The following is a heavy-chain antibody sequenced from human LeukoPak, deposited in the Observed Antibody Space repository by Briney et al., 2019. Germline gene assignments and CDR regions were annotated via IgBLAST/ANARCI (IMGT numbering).Heavy chain of an antibody. J-gene: IGHJ3*02. CDR2: ISYDGSNK. CDR3: ARMQNYDILMRAFDI. D-gene: IGHD3-9*01. CDR1: GFTFSSYA. V-gene: IGHV3-30*04. Sequence: GRSLRLSCAASGFTFSSYAMHWVRQAPGKGLEWVAVISYDGSNKYYADSVKGRFTISRDNSKNTLYLQMNSLRAEDTAVYYCARMQNYDILMRAFDIWGQGTMVTVSS.